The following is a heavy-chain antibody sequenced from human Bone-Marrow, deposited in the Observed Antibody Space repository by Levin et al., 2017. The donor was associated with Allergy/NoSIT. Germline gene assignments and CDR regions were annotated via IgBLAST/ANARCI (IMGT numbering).Heavy chain of an antibody. Sequence: KPSETLSLTCAVYGGSFSGYYWSWIRQPPGKGLEWIGEINHSGSTNYNPSLKSRVTISVDTSKNQFSLKLSSVTAADTAVYYCARVYGGYSYGLSDYWGQGTLVTVSS. CDR3: ARVYGGYSYGLSDY. CDR1: GGSFSGYY. V-gene: IGHV4-34*01. CDR2: INHSGST. D-gene: IGHD5-18*01. J-gene: IGHJ4*02.